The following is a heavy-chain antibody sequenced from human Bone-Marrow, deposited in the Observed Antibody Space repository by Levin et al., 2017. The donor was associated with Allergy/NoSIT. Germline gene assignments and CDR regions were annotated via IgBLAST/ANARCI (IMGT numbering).Heavy chain of an antibody. CDR3: ARERYSRHSNDALDM. V-gene: IGHV3-11*01. Sequence: GESLKISCAASEFTFSDHYMSWLRQAPGKGLEWISYISSSGSPKYYADSVKGRFTVSRDNAKKSLYLQMNSLRVEDTAVYYCARERYSRHSNDALDMWGQGTMVTVSS. CDR2: ISSSGSPK. CDR1: EFTFSDHY. D-gene: IGHD6-13*01. J-gene: IGHJ3*02.